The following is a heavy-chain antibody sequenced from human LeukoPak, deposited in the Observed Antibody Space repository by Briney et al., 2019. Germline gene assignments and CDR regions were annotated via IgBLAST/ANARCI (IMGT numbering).Heavy chain of an antibody. V-gene: IGHV3-7*01. CDR3: ASTYYDFWSGYYPFDY. CDR2: IKQDGSEK. D-gene: IGHD3-3*01. CDR1: GFTFSSYW. J-gene: IGHJ4*02. Sequence: GGSLRLSCAASGFTFSSYWMSWVRQAPGKGLEWVANIKQDGSEKYYVDSVKGRFTISRDNAKNSLYLQMNSLRAEDTAVYYCASTYYDFWSGYYPFDYWGQGTLVTVSS.